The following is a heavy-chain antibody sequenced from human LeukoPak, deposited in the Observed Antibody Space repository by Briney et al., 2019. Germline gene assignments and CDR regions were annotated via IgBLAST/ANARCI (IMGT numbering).Heavy chain of an antibody. CDR2: IYYSGST. CDR3: ARHEDYGDYVTDY. D-gene: IGHD4-17*01. J-gene: IGHJ4*02. Sequence: PSETLSLTCTVSGGSISSSSYYWGWIRQPPGKGLEWIGSIYYSGSTYYNPSLKSRGTISVDTSKNQFSLKLSSVTAADTAVYYCARHEDYGDYVTDYWGQGTLVTVSS. V-gene: IGHV4-39*01. CDR1: GGSISSSSYY.